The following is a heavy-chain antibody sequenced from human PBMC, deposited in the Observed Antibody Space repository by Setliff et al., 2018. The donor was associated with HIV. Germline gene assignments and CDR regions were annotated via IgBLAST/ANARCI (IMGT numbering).Heavy chain of an antibody. V-gene: IGHV1-46*01. D-gene: IGHD1-26*01. CDR3: ARGNPSVSYYGDLDL. Sequence: ASVKVSCKASGYTLSNNYIHWVRQVPGQGLEWMGIINPSVGSTNSEQQFQGRVTMTRDTSTSTVYMELSSLRSEDTAVYYCARGNPSVSYYGDLDLWGQGTLVTVSS. CDR1: GYTLSNNY. J-gene: IGHJ5*02. CDR2: INPSVGST.